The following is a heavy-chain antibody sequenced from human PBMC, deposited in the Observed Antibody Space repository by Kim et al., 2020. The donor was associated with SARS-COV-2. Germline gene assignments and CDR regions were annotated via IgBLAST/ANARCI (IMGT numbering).Heavy chain of an antibody. CDR3: ARFRQSVVPAAMYFDY. CDR1: GGSISSGDYY. J-gene: IGHJ4*02. Sequence: SETLSLTCTVSGGSISSGDYYWSWIRQPPGKGLEWIGYIYYSGSTYYIPSLKSRVTISVDTSKNQFSLKLSSVTAADTAVYYCARFRQSVVPAAMYFDYWGQGTLVTVSS. D-gene: IGHD2-2*01. CDR2: IYYSGST. V-gene: IGHV4-30-4*01.